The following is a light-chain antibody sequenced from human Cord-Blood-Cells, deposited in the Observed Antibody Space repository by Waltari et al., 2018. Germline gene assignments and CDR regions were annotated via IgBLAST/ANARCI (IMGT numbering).Light chain of an antibody. J-gene: IGKJ5*01. Sequence: DIVMTQSPDSLAVSLGDRATINCKSSQSVLYSSNNTNYLAWYQQKPGQPPKLLIYWASTRESGVPHRFSGSGSGTDFTLTISSLQAEDVAVYYCQQYYSTPITFGQGTRLEIK. CDR1: QSVLYSSNNTNY. V-gene: IGKV4-1*01. CDR3: QQYYSTPIT. CDR2: WAS.